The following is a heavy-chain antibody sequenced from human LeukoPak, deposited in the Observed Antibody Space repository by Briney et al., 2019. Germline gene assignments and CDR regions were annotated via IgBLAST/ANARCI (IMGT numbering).Heavy chain of an antibody. V-gene: IGHV4-34*01. CDR1: GGSFSGYY. CDR3: ARGVEWLRLEGGFDY. D-gene: IGHD5-12*01. J-gene: IGHJ4*02. Sequence: SETLSLTCAVYGGSFSGYYWSWIRQPPGKGLEWIGEINHSGSTNYNPSLKSRVTISVDTSKNQFSLKLGSVTAADTAVYYCARGVEWLRLEGGFDYWGQGTLVTVSS. CDR2: INHSGST.